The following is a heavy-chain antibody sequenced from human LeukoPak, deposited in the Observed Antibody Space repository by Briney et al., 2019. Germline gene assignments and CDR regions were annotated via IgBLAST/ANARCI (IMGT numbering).Heavy chain of an antibody. D-gene: IGHD3-22*01. CDR3: AKSNYFDSGGYYFFDY. V-gene: IGHV3-53*01. CDR1: GFTVSSNY. CDR2: IYSGGST. J-gene: IGHJ4*02. Sequence: GGSLRLSCAASGFTVSSNYMNWVRQAPGKGLEWVSVIYSGGSTYYADSVKGRFTISRDNSKNTLYLQMNSLRAEDTAVYYCAKSNYFDSGGYYFFDYWGQGTLVTVSS.